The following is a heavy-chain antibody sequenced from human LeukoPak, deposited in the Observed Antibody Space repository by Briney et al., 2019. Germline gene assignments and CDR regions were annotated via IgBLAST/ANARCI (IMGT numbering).Heavy chain of an antibody. CDR1: GFTSSSYA. D-gene: IGHD3-3*01. V-gene: IGHV3-23*01. CDR3: AKVRLFGVVIISFDY. J-gene: IGHJ4*02. CDR2: ISGSGGST. Sequence: GGSLRLSCAASGFTSSSYAMSWVRQAPGKGLEWVSAISGSGGSTYYADSVKGRFTISRDNSKNTLYLQMNSLRAEDTAVYYCAKVRLFGVVIISFDYWGQGTLVTVSS.